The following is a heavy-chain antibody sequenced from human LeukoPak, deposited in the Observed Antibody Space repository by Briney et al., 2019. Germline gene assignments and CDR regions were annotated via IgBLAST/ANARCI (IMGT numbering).Heavy chain of an antibody. D-gene: IGHD3-16*02. J-gene: IGHJ4*02. CDR2: ISSSSSYI. Sequence: GGSLRLSCAASGFTFSSYSMNWVRQAPGKGLEWVSSISSSSSYIYYADSVKGRFTISRDNAKNSLYLQMNSLRAEDTAVYYCERGPPRMITFGGVIVINSQTDFNWGQGTLVTLSS. CDR3: ERGPPRMITFGGVIVINSQTDFN. V-gene: IGHV3-21*03. CDR1: GFTFSSYS.